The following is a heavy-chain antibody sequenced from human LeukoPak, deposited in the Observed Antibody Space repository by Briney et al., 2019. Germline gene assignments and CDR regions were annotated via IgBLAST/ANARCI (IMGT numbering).Heavy chain of an antibody. CDR2: INPNSGGT. D-gene: IGHD1-26*01. CDR3: ARGGIVGVYNWFDP. J-gene: IGHJ5*02. CDR1: GYTFTDYY. Sequence: GASVKVSCKASGYTFTDYYIHWVRQAPGQGLEWTGWINPNSGGTNYAQKFQGRVTITRDTSISTAYMELSRLRSDDTAVYYCARGGIVGVYNWFDPWGQGTLVTVSS. V-gene: IGHV1-2*02.